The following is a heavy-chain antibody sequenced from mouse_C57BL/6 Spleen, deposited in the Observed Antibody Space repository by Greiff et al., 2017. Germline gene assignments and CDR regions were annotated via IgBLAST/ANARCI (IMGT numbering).Heavy chain of an antibody. V-gene: IGHV3-6*01. CDR3: ARGGLPAWFAY. CDR2: ISYDGSN. D-gene: IGHD2-4*01. Sequence: EVKLMGSGPGLVKPSQSLSLTCSVTGYSITSGYYWNWIRQFPGNKLEWMGYISYDGSNNYNPSLKNRISITRDTSKNQFFLKLNSVTTEDTATYYCARGGLPAWFAYWGQGTLVTVSA. J-gene: IGHJ3*01. CDR1: GYSITSGYY.